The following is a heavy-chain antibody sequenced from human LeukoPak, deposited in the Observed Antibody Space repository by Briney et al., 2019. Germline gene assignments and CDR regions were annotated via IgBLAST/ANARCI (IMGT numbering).Heavy chain of an antibody. V-gene: IGHV3-23*01. CDR3: AKTGLTLYYFDY. CDR2: ISGSGDST. CDR1: GFTFSSYA. D-gene: IGHD2-8*02. Sequence: GGSLRLSCAASGFTFSSYAMSWVRQAPGKGLEWVSVISGSGDSTYYADSVKGRFTISRDNSKNTLYLQMNSVRAEDTAVYYCAKTGLTLYYFDYWGQGTLVTVSS. J-gene: IGHJ4*02.